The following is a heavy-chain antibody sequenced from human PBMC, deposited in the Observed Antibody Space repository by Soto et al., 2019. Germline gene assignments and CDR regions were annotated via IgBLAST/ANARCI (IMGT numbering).Heavy chain of an antibody. V-gene: IGHV3-21*01. CDR2: ISSSSSYI. Sequence: EVQLVESGGGLVKPGGSLRLSCAASGFTFSSYSMNWVRQAPGKGLEWVSSISSSSSYIYYADSVKGRFTISRDNAKNSLYLKMNSLRAEDTAVYYCARVGAGEYCTNGVCYTGAFDYWGQGTLVTVSS. CDR3: ARVGAGEYCTNGVCYTGAFDY. D-gene: IGHD2-8*01. CDR1: GFTFSSYS. J-gene: IGHJ4*02.